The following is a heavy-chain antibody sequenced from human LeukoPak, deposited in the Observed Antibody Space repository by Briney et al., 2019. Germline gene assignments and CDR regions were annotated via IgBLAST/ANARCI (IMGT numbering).Heavy chain of an antibody. CDR2: ISSSSSYI. CDR1: GFTFSSYS. V-gene: IGHV3-21*01. Sequence: GGSLRLSCAASGFTFSSYSMNWVRQAPGKGLEWVSSISSSSSYIYYADSVKGRFTISRDNAKNSLYLQMNSLRAEDTAVYYCAGMVRGVKSDYWGQGTLVTVSS. D-gene: IGHD3-10*01. CDR3: AGMVRGVKSDY. J-gene: IGHJ4*02.